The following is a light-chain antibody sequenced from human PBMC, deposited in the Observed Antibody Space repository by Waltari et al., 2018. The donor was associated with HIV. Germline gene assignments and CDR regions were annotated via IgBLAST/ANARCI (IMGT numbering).Light chain of an antibody. V-gene: IGKV3-11*01. CDR2: DAS. Sequence: EIVLTQSPGTLSLSPGERATLSCRASHGVTNFLAWYQQKPGQAPRLLIYDASTRAAGIPARFSGSGSGTDFTLTISILEPEDFAVYYCQQRSNWPSFGQGTRLDI. CDR1: HGVTNF. CDR3: QQRSNWPS. J-gene: IGKJ2*03.